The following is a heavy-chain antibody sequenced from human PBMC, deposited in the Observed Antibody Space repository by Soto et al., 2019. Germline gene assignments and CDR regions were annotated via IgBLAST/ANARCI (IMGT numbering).Heavy chain of an antibody. D-gene: IGHD5-12*01. CDR2: IWYDGSNK. V-gene: IGHV3-33*01. J-gene: IGHJ6*02. CDR3: ARDIEFVDIVSTIVHHYSSSGMDV. Sequence: HVQVVESGGGVVQAGRSLRLSCEVSGFTFSRYGMHWVRQAPGKGLEWVAFIWYDGSNKNYGDSVKGRFTVSRDDLKNTVYLQMKSLRAEDTTVYYCARDIEFVDIVSTIVHHYSSSGMDVWGQGTTVTVSS. CDR1: GFTFSRYG.